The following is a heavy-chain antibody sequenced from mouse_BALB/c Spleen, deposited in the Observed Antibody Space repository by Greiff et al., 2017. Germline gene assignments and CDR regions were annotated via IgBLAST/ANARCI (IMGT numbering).Heavy chain of an antibody. V-gene: IGHV3-6*02. Sequence: DVKLQESGPGLVKPSQSLSITCSVTGYSITSGYYWNWIRQFPGNKLEWMGYISYDGSNNYNPSLKNRISITRDTSKNQFFLKLNSVTTEDTATYYCANYYGSSYYAMDYWGQGTSVTVSS. CDR3: ANYYGSSYYAMDY. D-gene: IGHD1-1*01. J-gene: IGHJ4*01. CDR1: GYSITSGYY. CDR2: ISYDGSN.